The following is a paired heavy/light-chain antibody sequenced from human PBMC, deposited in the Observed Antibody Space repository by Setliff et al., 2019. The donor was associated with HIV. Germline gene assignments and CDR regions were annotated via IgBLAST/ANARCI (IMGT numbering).Heavy chain of an antibody. CDR1: GFTFNSYA. V-gene: IGHV3-23*01. Sequence: EVQLLESGGGLAQSGGSLRLSCAASGFTFNSYAMTWVRQAPGKGLEWVSAISGSGGGSTYYADSVKGRFTISRDNAKNTLYLQMNSLRAEDTAVYYCAKGLYYYDSSGPLGDWGQGTLVTVSS. CDR3: AKGLYYYDSSGPLGD. J-gene: IGHJ4*02. CDR2: ISGSGGGST. D-gene: IGHD3-22*01.
Light chain of an antibody. J-gene: IGLJ2*01. Sequence: QSVLTQPPSVSAAPGQKVTISCSVGSSKIGNNYVSWYQQLPGTAPKLLIYDNNKRPSGIPDRFSGSKSGTSATLGITGLQTGDEADYYCGTWDSSLNTGGLFGGGTKLTVL. CDR3: GTWDSSLNTGGL. CDR1: SSKIGNNY. CDR2: DNN. V-gene: IGLV1-51*01.